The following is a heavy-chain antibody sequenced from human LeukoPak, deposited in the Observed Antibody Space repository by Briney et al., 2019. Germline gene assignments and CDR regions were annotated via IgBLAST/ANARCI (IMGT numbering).Heavy chain of an antibody. V-gene: IGHV3-23*01. CDR3: AGSGTVGELWDY. J-gene: IGHJ4*02. CDR1: GFTFSNYT. Sequence: PGGSLRLSCAASGFTFSNYTMSWVRQAPGKGLEWVSAISGSGGTTHSADSVKGRFTISRDNSKNTLYLQISRRGEGDTAVYFCAGSGTVGELWDYCAQGNLVIVSS. D-gene: IGHD3-10*01. CDR2: ISGSGGTT.